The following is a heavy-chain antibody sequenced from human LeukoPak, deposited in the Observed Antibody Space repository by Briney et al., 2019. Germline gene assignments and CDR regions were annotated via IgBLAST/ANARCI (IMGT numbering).Heavy chain of an antibody. D-gene: IGHD6-6*01. CDR2: INHSGST. J-gene: IGHJ4*02. CDR1: GGSFSGYY. V-gene: IGHV4-34*01. CDR3: ARGSNSSSSRVDY. Sequence: SGTLSLTCAVYGGSFSGYYWSWIRQPPGKGLEWIGEINHSGSTNYNPSLKSRVTISVDTSKNQFSLKLSSVTAADTAVYYCARGSNSSSSRVDYWGQGTLVTISS.